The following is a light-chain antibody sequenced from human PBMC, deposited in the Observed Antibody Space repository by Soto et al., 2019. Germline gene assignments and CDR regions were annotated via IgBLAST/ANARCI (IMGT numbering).Light chain of an antibody. CDR1: SSNIGAGYD. CDR2: GDS. J-gene: IGLJ2*01. Sequence: QSVLTQPPSVSGAPGQRVTISCTGSSSNIGAGYDVHWYQQLPGAAPKLLIYGDSNRPSGVPDRFSASKSGTSASLAITGLQAEDEADYYCQSYDSTLSGSRVFGGGTQLTVL. CDR3: QSYDSTLSGSRV. V-gene: IGLV1-40*01.